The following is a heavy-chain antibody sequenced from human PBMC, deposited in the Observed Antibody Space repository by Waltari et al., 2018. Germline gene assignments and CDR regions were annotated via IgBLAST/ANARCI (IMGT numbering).Heavy chain of an antibody. CDR3: VRLEDCTGPGGHCYSGDPFALDV. V-gene: IGHV4-34*02. J-gene: IGHJ6*02. CDR1: GGSFSGYY. CDR2: INCAGYP. D-gene: IGHD2-15*01. Sequence: QVQLQQWGAGLLQSSETLSLTCAVYGGSFSGYYWGWVRQPPGKGLEWTGEINCAGYPNHNPCRRSRVTMAADTSKSQFSLKLNSVTAAVTAVYYCVRLEDCTGPGGHCYSGDPFALDVWSQGTTVTVSS.